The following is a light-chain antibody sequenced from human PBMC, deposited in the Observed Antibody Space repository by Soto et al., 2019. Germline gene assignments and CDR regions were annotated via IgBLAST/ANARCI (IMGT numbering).Light chain of an antibody. CDR1: QSVYSY. V-gene: IGKV3-11*01. CDR2: DVS. CDR3: QHHNDWRFT. Sequence: EVVLTQSPATLSLSPGERATLSCRASQSVYSYLSWYQQKPGQPPRLLSSDVSNRATGIPARFSGSGYGTDFTLTVSRLEPENFAVSYCQHHNDWRFTFGGGTLVEIK. J-gene: IGKJ4*01.